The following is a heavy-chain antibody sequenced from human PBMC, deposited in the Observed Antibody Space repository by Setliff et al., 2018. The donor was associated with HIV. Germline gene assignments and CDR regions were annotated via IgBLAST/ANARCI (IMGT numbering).Heavy chain of an antibody. CDR3: AREGSGWCDY. CDR1: GFTFSSHW. Sequence: PGGSLRLSCAASGFTFSSHWMSWVRQAPGKGLEWVANIKQDGSEKYHVDSVKGRFTISRDNAQNSLYLQMNSLRAEDTAVYYCAREGSGWCDYRGQGTLVTVSS. CDR2: IKQDGSEK. D-gene: IGHD5-18*01. J-gene: IGHJ4*02. V-gene: IGHV3-7*03.